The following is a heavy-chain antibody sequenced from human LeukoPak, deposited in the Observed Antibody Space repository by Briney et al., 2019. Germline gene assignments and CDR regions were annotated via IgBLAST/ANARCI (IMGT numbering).Heavy chain of an antibody. CDR3: ARGSPLDWYFDL. Sequence: PSETLSLTCTVSGGSISSGYWNWIRQPPGKGLEWIGYIYYSGSTKYNPSLMSRVTISVDTSKNQFSLRLTSVTAADTAVYYCARGSPLDWYFDLWGRGTLVSVSS. J-gene: IGHJ2*01. V-gene: IGHV4-59*01. CDR1: GGSISSGY. CDR2: IYYSGST.